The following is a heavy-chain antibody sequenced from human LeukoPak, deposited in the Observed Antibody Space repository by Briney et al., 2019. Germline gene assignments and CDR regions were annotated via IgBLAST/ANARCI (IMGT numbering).Heavy chain of an antibody. Sequence: PGGSLRLSCAASGFTVSSNYMSWVRQAPGKGLEWVSVIYSGGSTYYADSVKGRFTISRDNSKNTLYLQMNSLRAEDTAVYYCAKDNFDSSGTQYDAFDTWGQGTMVTVSS. CDR3: AKDNFDSSGTQYDAFDT. V-gene: IGHV3-53*01. CDR1: GFTVSSNY. CDR2: IYSGGST. D-gene: IGHD3-22*01. J-gene: IGHJ3*02.